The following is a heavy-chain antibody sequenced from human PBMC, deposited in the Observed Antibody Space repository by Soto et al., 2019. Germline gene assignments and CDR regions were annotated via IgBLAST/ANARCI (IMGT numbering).Heavy chain of an antibody. Sequence: GGSLRLSCAASGFTFSSYWMSWVRQAPGKGLEWVANIKQDGSEKYYVDSVKGRFTISRDNAKNSLYLQMNSLRAEDTAVYYCARDVRLLWFGELWFSPPMDVWGKGTTVTVSS. J-gene: IGHJ6*04. V-gene: IGHV3-7*01. CDR3: ARDVRLLWFGELWFSPPMDV. CDR2: IKQDGSEK. D-gene: IGHD3-10*01. CDR1: GFTFSSYW.